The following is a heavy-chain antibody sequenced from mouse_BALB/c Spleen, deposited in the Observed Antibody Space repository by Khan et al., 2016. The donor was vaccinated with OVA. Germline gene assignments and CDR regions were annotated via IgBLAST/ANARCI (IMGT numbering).Heavy chain of an antibody. J-gene: IGHJ1*01. CDR3: SRDYGSLYWYFDD. CDR1: GISITSGNYR. Sequence: EVQLQESGPGLVKPSQTVSLTCTVTGISITSGNYRWSWIRQFPGNKLEWIGNIYYSGTVTYNPSLTSRTTITRDTSKNQFFLEMNALTAEDKATYYWSRDYGSLYWYFDDWGAGTTVTVSS. D-gene: IGHD1-1*01. CDR2: IYYSGTV. V-gene: IGHV3-5*02.